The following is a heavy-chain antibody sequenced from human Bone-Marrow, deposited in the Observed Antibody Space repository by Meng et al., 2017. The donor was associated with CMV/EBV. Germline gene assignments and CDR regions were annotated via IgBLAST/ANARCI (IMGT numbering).Heavy chain of an antibody. D-gene: IGHD1-26*01. Sequence: GGSLRLSCAASGFNFREYYMSWIRQAPGKGLEWISYITNGDESTGYFADSVRGRFTVSRNDAENSLYLHRDSLRAEDTAVYYCARARGIVGPTTQFYFDYWGQGALVTVSS. CDR2: ITNGDESTG. J-gene: IGHJ4*02. CDR3: ARARGIVGPTTQFYFDY. V-gene: IGHV3-11*04. CDR1: GFNFREYY.